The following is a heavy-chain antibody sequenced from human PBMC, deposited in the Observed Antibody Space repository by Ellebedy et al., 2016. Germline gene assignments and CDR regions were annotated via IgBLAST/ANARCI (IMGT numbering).Heavy chain of an antibody. CDR1: GDSIAYSPYY. CDR3: SRGNVVTAIDY. V-gene: IGHV4-39*07. CDR2: ISHGGNP. Sequence: SETLSLTXTVSGDSIAYSPYYWAWIRQPPEKGLEWIGTISHGGNPYYNPSLKSRVTMSVDTSKNQFSLRLNSVTAADTAVYFCSRGNVVTAIDYWGQGTLVTVSS. J-gene: IGHJ4*02. D-gene: IGHD2-21*02.